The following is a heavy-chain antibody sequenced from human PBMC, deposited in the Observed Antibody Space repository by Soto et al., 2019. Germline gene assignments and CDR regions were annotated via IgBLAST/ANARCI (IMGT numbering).Heavy chain of an antibody. D-gene: IGHD3-22*01. V-gene: IGHV1-69*12. J-gene: IGHJ5*02. CDR1: RGTFSSYA. CDR2: IIPIFGTA. CDR3: AGPIQHHDDSSGQSAWFAP. Sequence: QVQLVQSGAEVKKPGSSVKVSCKASRGTFSSYAISLVRQAPGQGLEWMGGIIPIFGTANYAQKFQGSVTITADESTNQPYMDLGRLRCEDTAVYYSAGPIQHHDDSSGQSAWFAPGGKGTLVTVSS.